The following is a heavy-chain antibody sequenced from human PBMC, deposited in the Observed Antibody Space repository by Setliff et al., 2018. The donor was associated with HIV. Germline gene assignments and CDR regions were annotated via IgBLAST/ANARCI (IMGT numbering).Heavy chain of an antibody. V-gene: IGHV1-2*02. CDR1: GYIFTDYY. CDR3: AADNYNCNSFDS. Sequence: AASVKVSCKASGYIFTDYYIHWVRQAPGQGLEWMGWINPNGGYTNYAQKFLGRVTMTQDTSFTTAHLELSRLGSDDTAVYYCAADNYNCNSFDSWGQGSLVTVSS. CDR2: INPNGGYT. D-gene: IGHD3-3*01. J-gene: IGHJ4*02.